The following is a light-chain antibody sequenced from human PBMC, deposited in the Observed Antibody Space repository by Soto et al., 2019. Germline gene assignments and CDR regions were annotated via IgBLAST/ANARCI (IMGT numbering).Light chain of an antibody. Sequence: DIQMTQSPSTLSASIGDRVSITCRASQSISSWLAWYQQKPGKAPILVIYQASSLDSGVPSRFSGSGSGTEFTLTITSLQPEDFATYYCQQYKNYPWTFGQGTNVEIK. J-gene: IGKJ1*01. CDR2: QAS. CDR3: QQYKNYPWT. CDR1: QSISSW. V-gene: IGKV1-5*03.